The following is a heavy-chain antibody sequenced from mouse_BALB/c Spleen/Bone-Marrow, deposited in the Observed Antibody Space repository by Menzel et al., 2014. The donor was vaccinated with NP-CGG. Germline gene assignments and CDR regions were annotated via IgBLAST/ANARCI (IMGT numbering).Heavy chain of an antibody. D-gene: IGHD2-1*01. V-gene: IGHV1S135*01. CDR3: ASYGNYGWFAY. J-gene: IGHJ3*01. CDR2: IDPYNGGT. Sequence: EVKLVESGPELVKPGASVKVSCKASGYAFTSYNMYWVKRSHGKGLEWIGYIDPYNGGTNYYQKFKGKATLTVDKSSSTAYMHLNSLTSEDSAVYYCASYGNYGWFAYWGQGTLVTVSA. CDR1: GYAFTSYN.